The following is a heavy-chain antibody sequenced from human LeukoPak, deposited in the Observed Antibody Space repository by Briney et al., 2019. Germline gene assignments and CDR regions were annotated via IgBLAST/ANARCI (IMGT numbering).Heavy chain of an antibody. V-gene: IGHV1-2*02. CDR2: INPNSGGT. CDR1: GYTFTGYY. CDR3: ARDLGVWGSYRYGWFDP. J-gene: IGHJ5*02. Sequence: ASVKVSCKASGYTFTGYYMHWVRQAPGQGLEWMGWINPNSGGTNYAQKFQGRVTMTRDTSISTAYVELSRLRSGDTAVYYCARDLGVWGSYRYGWFDPWGQGTLVTVSS. D-gene: IGHD3-16*02.